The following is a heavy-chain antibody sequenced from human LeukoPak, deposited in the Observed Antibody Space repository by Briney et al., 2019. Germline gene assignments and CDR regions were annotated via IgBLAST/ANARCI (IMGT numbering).Heavy chain of an antibody. CDR1: GFTFRSYG. Sequence: GGSLRLSCAASGFTFRSYGMHWVRQAPGKGLEWVAVIWYDGSIKFYVDSVKGRFTISRDNSKNTLYLQMNSLRAEDTAVYYCARRSGSYRPFDYWGQGTLVTVSS. CDR2: IWYDGSIK. V-gene: IGHV3-33*01. J-gene: IGHJ4*02. CDR3: ARRSGSYRPFDY. D-gene: IGHD1-26*01.